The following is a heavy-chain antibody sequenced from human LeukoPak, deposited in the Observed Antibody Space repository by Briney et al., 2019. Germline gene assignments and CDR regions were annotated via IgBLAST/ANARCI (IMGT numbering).Heavy chain of an antibody. CDR3: ARGVTGIYYYYMDV. Sequence: ASVKVSCKASGYTFTSYDINWVRQATGQGLEWMGWMNPNSGNTGYAQKFQGRVTITRNTSISTAYMELSRLRSDDTAVYYCARGVTGIYYYYMDVWGKGTTVTVSS. V-gene: IGHV1-8*03. J-gene: IGHJ6*03. D-gene: IGHD3-10*01. CDR1: GYTFTSYD. CDR2: MNPNSGNT.